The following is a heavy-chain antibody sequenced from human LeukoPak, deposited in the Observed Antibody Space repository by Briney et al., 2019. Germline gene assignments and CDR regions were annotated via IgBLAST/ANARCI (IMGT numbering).Heavy chain of an antibody. CDR2: ISISGGGT. CDR1: GFTFSSYA. J-gene: IGHJ6*02. D-gene: IGHD3-3*01. V-gene: IGHV3-23*01. CDR3: AKLESHYNYYGMDV. Sequence: GGSLRLSCAASGFTFSSYAMSWVRQAPGKGLEWVSGISISGGGTYYADSVKGRFTISRDNSKNTLYLQMNSLRVEDTAVYYCAKLESHYNYYGMDVWGQGTTVTVS.